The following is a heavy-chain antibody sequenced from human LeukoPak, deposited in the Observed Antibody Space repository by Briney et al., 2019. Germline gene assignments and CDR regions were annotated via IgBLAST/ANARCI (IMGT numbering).Heavy chain of an antibody. Sequence: GESLKISCKGSGYSFTSYWIGWVRQMPGKGLEWMWIIYPGDSDTRYSPSFQGQVTISADKSISTAYLQWSSLKASDTAMYYCARQVSYSSSSYGMDVWGQGTTVTVSS. J-gene: IGHJ6*02. CDR1: GYSFTSYW. CDR2: IYPGDSDT. CDR3: ARQVSYSSSSYGMDV. V-gene: IGHV5-51*01. D-gene: IGHD6-13*01.